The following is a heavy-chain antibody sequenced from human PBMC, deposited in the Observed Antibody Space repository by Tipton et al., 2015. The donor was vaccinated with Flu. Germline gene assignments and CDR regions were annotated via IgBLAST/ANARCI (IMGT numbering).Heavy chain of an antibody. V-gene: IGHV4-34*01. J-gene: IGHJ6*02. D-gene: IGHD5-12*01. CDR3: ARVDSGNGDTDYYYYGMDV. CDR1: GGSFSGYY. CDR2: INHSGST. Sequence: TLSLTCAVYGGSFSGYYWSWIRQPPGKGLEWIGEINHSGSTNYNPSLKSRVIISVDTSKNQFSLKLSSVTAADTAEYYCARVDSGNGDTDYYYYGMDVWGQGTTVTVSS.